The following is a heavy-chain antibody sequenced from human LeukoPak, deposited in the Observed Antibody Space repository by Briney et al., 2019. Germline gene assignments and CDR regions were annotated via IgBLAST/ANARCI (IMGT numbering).Heavy chain of an antibody. D-gene: IGHD1-26*01. CDR3: ARGAWELLVGWSDP. J-gene: IGHJ5*02. CDR2: IYTSGST. V-gene: IGHV4-61*02. Sequence: SETLSLTCTVSGGSISSGSYYWSWIRQPAGKGLEWIGRIYTSGSTNYNPSLKSRVTISVDTSKNQFSLKLSSVTAADTAVYYCARGAWELLVGWSDPWGQGTLVTVSS. CDR1: GGSISSGSYY.